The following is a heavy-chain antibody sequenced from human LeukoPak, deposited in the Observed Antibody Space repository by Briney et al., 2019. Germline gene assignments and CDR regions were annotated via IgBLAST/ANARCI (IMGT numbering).Heavy chain of an antibody. D-gene: IGHD3-3*01. V-gene: IGHV3-15*01. Sequence: GGSLRLSCAASGFTFSSYAMSWVRQAPGKGPEWVGRIKSKTDGGTTDYAAPVKGRFTISRDDSQNTLYLQMSSLKAEDTAVYYCSTVLRFLEWSSTWGQGTLVTVSS. CDR2: IKSKTDGGTT. CDR3: STVLRFLEWSST. J-gene: IGHJ5*02. CDR1: GFTFSSYA.